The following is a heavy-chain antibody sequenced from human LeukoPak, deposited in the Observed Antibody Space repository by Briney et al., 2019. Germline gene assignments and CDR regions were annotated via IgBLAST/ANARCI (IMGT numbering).Heavy chain of an antibody. CDR1: GFTFSSYA. D-gene: IGHD6-19*01. J-gene: IGHJ4*02. CDR3: AKRSQWLVSPPDY. Sequence: GGSLRLSCAASGFTFSSYAMSWVRQAPGKGLEWVSAISGSGGSTYYACSVKGRFTISKDNSKNTLYLQINSLRAEDTAVYYCAKRSQWLVSPPDYWGQGTLVTVSS. V-gene: IGHV3-23*01. CDR2: ISGSGGST.